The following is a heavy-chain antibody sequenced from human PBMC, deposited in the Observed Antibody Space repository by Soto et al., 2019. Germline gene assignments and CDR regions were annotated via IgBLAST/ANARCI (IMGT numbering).Heavy chain of an antibody. J-gene: IGHJ6*02. CDR2: ISSYNGNT. D-gene: IGHD6-6*01. CDR3: ARDRPTSSIRARDYYSAMDV. V-gene: IGHV1-18*01. Sequence: QVQLVQSGAEVKKPGAPVKVSCKASGYTFITYGISWVRQAPGQGLEWMGWISSYNGNTNYAQKLKGRVTMTTDTSTTTAYMELRSLRSDDTAVYYCARDRPTSSIRARDYYSAMDVWGQGTTVTVSS. CDR1: GYTFITYG.